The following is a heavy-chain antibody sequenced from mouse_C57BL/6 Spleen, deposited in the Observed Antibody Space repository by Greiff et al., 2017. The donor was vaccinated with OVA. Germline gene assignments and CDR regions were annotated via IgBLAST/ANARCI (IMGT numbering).Heavy chain of an antibody. V-gene: IGHV7-1*01. Sequence: EVKVVESGGGLVQSGRSLRLSCATSGFTFSDFYMEWVRQAPGKGLEWIAASRNKANDYTTEYSASVKGRFIVSRDTSQSILYLQMNALRAEDTAIYYCARDGPYYYGSSPWFAYWGQGTLVTVSA. CDR3: ARDGPYYYGSSPWFAY. CDR1: GFTFSDFY. CDR2: SRNKANDYTT. J-gene: IGHJ3*01. D-gene: IGHD1-1*01.